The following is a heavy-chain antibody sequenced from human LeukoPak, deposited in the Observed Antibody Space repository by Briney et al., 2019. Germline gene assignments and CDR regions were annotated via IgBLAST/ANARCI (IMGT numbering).Heavy chain of an antibody. CDR3: ANSRLGY. J-gene: IGHJ4*02. D-gene: IGHD7-27*01. CDR1: GFAFSGYS. Sequence: PGGSLRLSCAASGFAFSGYSMTWVRQAPGKGLEWMANIKQDGSEKFYVDSVKGRFIIDRDNAKNSVYLQMNSLRVEDTAIYYCANSRLGYWGQGTLVTVSS. CDR2: IKQDGSEK. V-gene: IGHV3-7*01.